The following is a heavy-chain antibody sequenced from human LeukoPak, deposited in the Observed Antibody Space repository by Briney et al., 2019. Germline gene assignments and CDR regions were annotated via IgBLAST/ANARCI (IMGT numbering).Heavy chain of an antibody. D-gene: IGHD3-9*01. CDR3: ARGRHDFLTWVSKVGDFYGMDV. V-gene: IGHV1-18*01. J-gene: IGHJ6*02. Sequence: GASVRVSCKASGFTLTSSGINWVRQAPGQGLEWMGWISAYNGNTNYGQNLQGRITITIDTSTTTAYMELRSLRSDDTAVYYCARGRHDFLTWVSKVGDFYGMDVWGQGTTVTVSS. CDR2: ISAYNGNT. CDR1: GFTLTSSG.